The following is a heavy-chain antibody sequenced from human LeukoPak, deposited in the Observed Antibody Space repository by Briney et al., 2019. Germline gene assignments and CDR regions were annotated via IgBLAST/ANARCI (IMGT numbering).Heavy chain of an antibody. CDR1: VYTFSSYG. Sequence: GASVKLSCKASVYTFSSYGISWVRQAPGQGLEWMGWISAYNGNTNYAQRLQGRVTMTTDTSTSTAYMELRSLRSDDTAVYYCARANYDSSGYYRSFDYWGQGTLVTVSS. V-gene: IGHV1-18*01. CDR3: ARANYDSSGYYRSFDY. D-gene: IGHD3-22*01. J-gene: IGHJ4*02. CDR2: ISAYNGNT.